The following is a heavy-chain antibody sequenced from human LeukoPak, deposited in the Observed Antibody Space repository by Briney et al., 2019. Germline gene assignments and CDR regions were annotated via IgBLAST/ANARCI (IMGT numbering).Heavy chain of an antibody. J-gene: IGHJ6*02. CDR2: ISAYNGNT. V-gene: IGHV1-18*01. CDR1: GYTFTSYG. Sequence: ASVKVSCKASGYTFTSYGISWVRQAPGPGLEWMGWISAYNGNTNYAQKLQGRVTMTTDTSTSTAYMELRSLRSDDTAVYYCARSRVPAASSRYYYYGMDVWGQGTTVTVSS. D-gene: IGHD2-2*01. CDR3: ARSRVPAASSRYYYYGMDV.